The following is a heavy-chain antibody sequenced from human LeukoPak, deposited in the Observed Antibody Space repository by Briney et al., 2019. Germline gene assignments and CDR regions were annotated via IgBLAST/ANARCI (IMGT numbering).Heavy chain of an antibody. CDR2: IYYSGST. V-gene: IGHV4-59*01. CDR1: GGSISSYY. D-gene: IGHD2-2*01. CDR3: ARTTEGYCSSASCFGFSYSYYMDV. Sequence: ASETLSLTCTVSGGSISSYYWSWIRQPPGKGLEWIGYIYYSGSTNYNPSLKSRVTISVDTSKNQFSLKLSSVIAADTAVYYCARTTEGYCSSASCFGFSYSYYMDVWGKGTTVTISS. J-gene: IGHJ6*03.